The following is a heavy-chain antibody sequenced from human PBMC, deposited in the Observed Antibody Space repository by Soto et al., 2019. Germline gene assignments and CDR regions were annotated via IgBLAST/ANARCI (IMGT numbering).Heavy chain of an antibody. V-gene: IGHV3-23*01. CDR1: GFTFSSYA. D-gene: IGHD3-22*01. CDR3: EKEVIVVLTQGEFDY. CDR2: ISVGSDYT. J-gene: IGHJ4*02. Sequence: QAGGSLRLSCAASGFTFSSYAMSWVCQAPGKGLEWVSGISVGSDYTHYSDSVKGRFTISRDNAKSTLYLKMGSVGAEDTAVYYCEKEVIVVLTQGEFDYWGPGPLVTVSS.